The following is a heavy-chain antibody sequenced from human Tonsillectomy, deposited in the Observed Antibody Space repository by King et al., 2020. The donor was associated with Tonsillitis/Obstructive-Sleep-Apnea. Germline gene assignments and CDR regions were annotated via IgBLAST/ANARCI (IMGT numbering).Heavy chain of an antibody. CDR1: GYTFTSYY. CDR2: INPIGGST. CDR3: ARDGDYCGGDCYLPVFDY. J-gene: IGHJ4*02. D-gene: IGHD2-21*01. V-gene: IGHV1-46*01. Sequence: QVQLVESGAEVKKPGASVKVSCKASGYTFTSYYMHWVRQAPGQGLEWMGIINPIGGSTSYAQKFQGRVTMTRDTSTSTVYMELSSLRSEDTAVYYCARDGDYCGGDCYLPVFDYWGQGTLVTVSS.